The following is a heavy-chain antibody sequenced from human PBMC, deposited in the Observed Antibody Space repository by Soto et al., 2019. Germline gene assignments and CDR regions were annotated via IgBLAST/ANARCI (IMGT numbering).Heavy chain of an antibody. CDR1: GGSISSSSYY. D-gene: IGHD4-17*01. CDR3: ATFYGDYVSY. J-gene: IGHJ4*02. V-gene: IGHV4-39*01. Sequence: PSETLSLTCTVSGGSISSSSYYWGWIRQPPGKGLEWIGSIYYSGSTFYNPSLKSRVTISVDTSKNQFSLKLSPVTAADTAVYYCATFYGDYVSYWGQGTLVTVSS. CDR2: IYYSGST.